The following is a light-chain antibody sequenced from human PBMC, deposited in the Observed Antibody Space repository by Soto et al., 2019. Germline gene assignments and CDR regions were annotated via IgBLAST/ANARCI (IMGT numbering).Light chain of an antibody. J-gene: IGKJ1*01. Sequence: EIALTQSPGTLSLSPGERATLSCRASQSGSIHSLAWYQQKPGQAPRLLIYDTTTSAPGIPDRFSGSGSGTDFTLTISRMEPEDFAVYYCQQYGSSGTFGQGTKVDNK. CDR1: QSGSIHS. CDR3: QQYGSSGT. V-gene: IGKV3-20*01. CDR2: DTT.